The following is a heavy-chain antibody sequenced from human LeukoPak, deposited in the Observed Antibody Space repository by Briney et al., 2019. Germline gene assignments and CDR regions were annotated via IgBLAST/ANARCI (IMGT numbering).Heavy chain of an antibody. Sequence: PGGSLRLSCAASGFTFSSYAMSWVRQAPGKGLEWVSAIGTAGDTYYPGSVKGRFTISRENAKNSLYLQMNSLRAGDTAVYYCARGSSWYLERFQFDYWGQGTLVTVSS. CDR3: ARGSSWYLERFQFDY. CDR2: IGTAGDT. J-gene: IGHJ4*02. D-gene: IGHD6-13*01. CDR1: GFTFSSYA. V-gene: IGHV3-13*01.